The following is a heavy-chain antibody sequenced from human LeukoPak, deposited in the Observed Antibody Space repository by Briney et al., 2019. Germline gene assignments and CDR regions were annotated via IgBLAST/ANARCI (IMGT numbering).Heavy chain of an antibody. CDR2: ISSSSSYI. CDR3: ATSDYYGSERGGVSPSDH. CDR1: GFTFSSYS. J-gene: IGHJ4*02. D-gene: IGHD3-10*01. V-gene: IGHV3-21*01. Sequence: GGSLRLSCAASGFTFSSYSMNWVRQAPGKGLEWVSSISSSSSYIYYADSVKGRFTISRDNANNSLFLQMNGLRVEDTAIYYCATSDYYGSERGGVSPSDHWGQGILVTVSS.